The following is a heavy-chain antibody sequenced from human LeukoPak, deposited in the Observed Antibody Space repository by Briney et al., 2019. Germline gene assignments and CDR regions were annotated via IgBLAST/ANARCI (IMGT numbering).Heavy chain of an antibody. CDR3: ARVTIPRNFDY. D-gene: IGHD3-3*01. CDR1: GHTFTGYY. Sequence: GASVKVSCKASGHTFTGYYLHWVRQAPGQGLEWMGWINPNSGGTNYAQKFQGRVTMTRDTSISTVYMDLSRLRSDDTAVYFCARVTIPRNFDYWGQGTLVTVSS. CDR2: INPNSGGT. V-gene: IGHV1-2*02. J-gene: IGHJ4*02.